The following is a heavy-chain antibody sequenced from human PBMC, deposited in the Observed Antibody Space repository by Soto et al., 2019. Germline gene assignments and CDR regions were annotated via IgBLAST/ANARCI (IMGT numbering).Heavy chain of an antibody. V-gene: IGHV1-69*06. CDR3: ARALLSHSYDSGGYDSYFHAMDV. D-gene: IGHD3-22*01. J-gene: IGHJ6*02. CDR2: ISPISETT. Sequence: QVQLVQSGAEVKKPGSSVKVSCKASGGTFSSLDINWVRQAPGQGLEWMGGISPISETTNYAQIFQGRVSIVADISTRTAYMELSGLRSEDTAVYYCARALLSHSYDSGGYDSYFHAMDVWGQWTPVTVSS. CDR1: GGTFSSLD.